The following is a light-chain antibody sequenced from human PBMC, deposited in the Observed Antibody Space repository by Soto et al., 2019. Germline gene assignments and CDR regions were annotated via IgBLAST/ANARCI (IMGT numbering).Light chain of an antibody. CDR2: GNS. CDR1: SSNIGAGYV. J-gene: IGLJ3*02. Sequence: QAVPTQPPSVSGAPGQRVTISCTGSSSNIGAGYVVHWYQQLPGTAPKLLIYGNSNRPSGVPDRFSGSKSGTSASLAITGLQAEDEADYYCQSYDSSLSGCVFVGGTQVTVL. V-gene: IGLV1-40*01. CDR3: QSYDSSLSGCV.